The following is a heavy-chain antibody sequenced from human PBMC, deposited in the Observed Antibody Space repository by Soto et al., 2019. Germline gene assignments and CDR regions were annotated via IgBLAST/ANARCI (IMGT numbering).Heavy chain of an antibody. J-gene: IGHJ4*02. CDR3: ARAKDYDFWSGYYMNQPFDY. V-gene: IGHV3-33*01. CDR1: GFTFSSYG. Sequence: QVQLVESGGGVVQPGRSLRLSCAASGFTFSSYGMHWVRQAPGQGLEWVAVIWYDGSNTYYADSVKGRFTISRDNSKNTLYMQMNSLRAEDTAVYYCARAKDYDFWSGYYMNQPFDYWGQGTLVTVSS. CDR2: IWYDGSNT. D-gene: IGHD3-3*01.